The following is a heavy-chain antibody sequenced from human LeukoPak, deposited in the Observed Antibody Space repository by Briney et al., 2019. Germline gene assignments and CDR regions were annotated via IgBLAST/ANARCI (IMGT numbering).Heavy chain of an antibody. J-gene: IGHJ1*01. CDR3: AKEVGPDLGS. CDR2: IWYDGSKT. D-gene: IGHD1-26*01. V-gene: IGHV3-33*06. CDR1: GFNFRSYA. Sequence: GGSLRLSCAASGFNFRSYAIHWVRRAPGKGLEWVAVIWYDGSKTYYAESVKGRFTIARDNSNNMAYLQMTSLRVEDTAVYYCAKEVGPDLGSWGQGTRVTVSS.